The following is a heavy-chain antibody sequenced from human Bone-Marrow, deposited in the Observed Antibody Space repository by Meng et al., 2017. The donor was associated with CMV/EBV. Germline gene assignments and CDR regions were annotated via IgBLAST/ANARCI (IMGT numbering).Heavy chain of an antibody. CDR3: ARDHSIHGVVIATNWFDP. V-gene: IGHV3-7*03. Sequence: GGSLRLSCAASGFTFSSYAMHWVRQAPGKGLEWVANIKQDGSEKYYVDSVKGRFTIARDNAKNSLFLHTNSLRVEDTAVYYCARDHSIHGVVIATNWFDPWGQGTLVTVSS. J-gene: IGHJ5*02. CDR1: GFTFSSYA. D-gene: IGHD2-21*01. CDR2: IKQDGSEK.